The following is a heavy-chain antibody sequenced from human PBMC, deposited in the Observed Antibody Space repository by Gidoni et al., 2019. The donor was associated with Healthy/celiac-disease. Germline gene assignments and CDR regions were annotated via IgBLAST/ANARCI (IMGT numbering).Heavy chain of an antibody. D-gene: IGHD3-10*01. CDR1: GLTFSNAW. Sequence: VQMVETGGGLVEPGGCLRLSCAAPGLTFSNAWMSGVRQAPGKGLEWVGRIKSKPDGGTTDYAAPVKGRFTISRDDSKNTLYLQMNSLKTEETAVYYCTTGGGLLWFGELLYHDYWGQGTLVTVSS. CDR2: IKSKPDGGTT. CDR3: TTGGGLLWFGELLYHDY. J-gene: IGHJ4*02. V-gene: IGHV3-15*01.